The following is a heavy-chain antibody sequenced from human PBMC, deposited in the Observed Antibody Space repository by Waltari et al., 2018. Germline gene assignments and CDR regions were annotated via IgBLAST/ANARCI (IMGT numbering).Heavy chain of an antibody. CDR1: GFTFDDYA. J-gene: IGHJ6*02. V-gene: IGHV3-9*01. Sequence: EVQLVESGGGLVQPGRSLRLSCAASGFTFDDYAMHLVRQAPGKGLEWVSGISWNSGSIGYADSVKGRFTISRDNAKNSLYLQMNSLRAEDTALYYCAKDRTIFGVVTIYYGMDVWGQGTTVTVSS. D-gene: IGHD3-3*01. CDR2: ISWNSGSI. CDR3: AKDRTIFGVVTIYYGMDV.